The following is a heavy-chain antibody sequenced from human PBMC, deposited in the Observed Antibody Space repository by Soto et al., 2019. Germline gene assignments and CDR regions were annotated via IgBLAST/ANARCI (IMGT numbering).Heavy chain of an antibody. Sequence: VPVKASSKAPRYTFTSYAMHWAHQAPGQRLEWMGWINAGNGNTKYSQKFQGRVTITRDTSASTAYMELSSLRSEDTAVYYCASIYGSGILFDYWGQGTLVTVSS. J-gene: IGHJ4*02. CDR1: RYTFTSYA. CDR3: ASIYGSGILFDY. V-gene: IGHV1-3*01. D-gene: IGHD3-10*01. CDR2: INAGNGNT.